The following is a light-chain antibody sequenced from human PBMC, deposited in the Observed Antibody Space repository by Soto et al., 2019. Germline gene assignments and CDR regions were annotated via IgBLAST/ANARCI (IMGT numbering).Light chain of an antibody. V-gene: IGLV1-40*01. CDR3: QSYDSSRTVV. CDR1: SSNIGAGYD. J-gene: IGLJ2*01. Sequence: QSVLTQPPSVSEAPGQRVTISCTGSSSNIGAGYDVHWYQQVPGTAPKLLIYGNINRPSGVPDRFSGSKSGTSASLAITGLQADDEADYYCQSYDSSRTVVFGGGTKLTVL. CDR2: GNI.